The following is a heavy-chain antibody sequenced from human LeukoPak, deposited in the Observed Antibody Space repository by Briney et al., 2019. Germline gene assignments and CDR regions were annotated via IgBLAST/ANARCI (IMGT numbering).Heavy chain of an antibody. CDR2: INPNSGGT. V-gene: IGHV1-2*06. J-gene: IGHJ4*02. CDR3: ARAGMVRGVIRIADLGY. CDR1: GYTFTGYY. Sequence: ASVKVSCKASGYTFTGYYMHWVRQAPGQGLEWMGRINPNSGGTNYAQKFQGRVTMTRDTSISTAYMALSRLRSDDTAVYYCARAGMVRGVIRIADLGYWGQGTLVTVSS. D-gene: IGHD3-10*01.